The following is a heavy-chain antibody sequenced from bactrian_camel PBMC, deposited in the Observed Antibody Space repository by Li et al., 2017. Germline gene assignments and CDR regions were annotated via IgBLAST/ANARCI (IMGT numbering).Heavy chain of an antibody. Sequence: HVQLVESGGALVQPGGSLSLSCTASGFGSNTYCMAWFRQIPGKEREEVATIEKDGKTTYAESVRGRFTISRGNVPNTVHLQMNNLKPEDTAMYYCAADTVNLQMARWYTYWGQGTQVTVS. J-gene: IGHJ4*01. V-gene: IGHV3S53*01. CDR1: GFGSNTYC. CDR3: AADTVNLQMARWYTY. CDR2: IEKDGKT. D-gene: IGHD6*01.